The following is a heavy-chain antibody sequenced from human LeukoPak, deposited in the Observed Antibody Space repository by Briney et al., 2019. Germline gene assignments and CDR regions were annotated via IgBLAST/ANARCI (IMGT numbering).Heavy chain of an antibody. CDR3: AKYRPGTPVDY. J-gene: IGHJ4*02. D-gene: IGHD1-1*01. V-gene: IGHV3-30*18. CDR1: GFSFSSYG. CDR2: ISVDGSNK. Sequence: GGSLXLSCAASGFSFSSYGMHWVRQAPGKGLEWVAVISVDGSNKYYADSVKGRFTISRDNSKNTLYLQMNSLRAEDTAVYYCAKYRPGTPVDYWGQGTLVTVSS.